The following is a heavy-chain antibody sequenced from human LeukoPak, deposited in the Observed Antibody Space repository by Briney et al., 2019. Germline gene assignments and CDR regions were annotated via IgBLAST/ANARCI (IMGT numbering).Heavy chain of an antibody. CDR1: GGSFSGYY. Sequence: PSETLSLTCAVYGGSFSGYYWSWIRQPPGKGLEWIGEINHSGSTNYNPSLKSRVTISVDTSKNQFSLKLSSVTAADTAVYYCARGQLLWFGKRIRDYYYYYGMDVWGQGTTVTVSS. CDR3: ARGQLLWFGKRIRDYYYYYGMDV. J-gene: IGHJ6*02. V-gene: IGHV4-34*01. D-gene: IGHD3-10*01. CDR2: INHSGST.